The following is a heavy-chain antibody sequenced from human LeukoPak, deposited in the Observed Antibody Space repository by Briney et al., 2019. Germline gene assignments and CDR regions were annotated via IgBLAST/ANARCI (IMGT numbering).Heavy chain of an antibody. J-gene: IGHJ4*02. V-gene: IGHV3-30-3*01. D-gene: IGHD4/OR15-4a*01. CDR2: ISYDGSNK. CDR1: GFTFSSYA. CDR3: ARDYYAAYYFDY. Sequence: SLRLSCAASGFTFSSYAMHWVRQAPGKGLEWVAVISYDGSNKYYADSVKGRFTISRDNSKNTLYLQMNNLRAEDTAVYYCARDYYAAYYFDYWGQGTLVTVSS.